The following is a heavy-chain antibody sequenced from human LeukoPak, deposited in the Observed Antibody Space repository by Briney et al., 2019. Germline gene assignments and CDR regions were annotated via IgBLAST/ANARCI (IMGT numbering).Heavy chain of an antibody. CDR1: GFTFTTYW. CDR3: ARTSPTSHFDF. Sequence: GGSLGLSCAASGFTFTTYWMHWVRQAPGKGLVWVSRINGDGSRSNYADSVKGRFTISRDNARNTLYLQMNSLRAEDTALYYCARTSPTSHFDFWGQGTLVTVSS. V-gene: IGHV3-74*01. J-gene: IGHJ4*02. D-gene: IGHD3-16*01. CDR2: INGDGSRS.